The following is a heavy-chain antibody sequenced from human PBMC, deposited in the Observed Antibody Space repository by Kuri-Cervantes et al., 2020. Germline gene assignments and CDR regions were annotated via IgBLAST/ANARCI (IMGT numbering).Heavy chain of an antibody. D-gene: IGHD3-3*01. Sequence: EGSLRLSCAASGFTFSSYAMSWVRQAPGKGLEWVSYISSSSSTIYYADSVKGRFTISRDNSKNTLYLQMNSLRAEDTAVYYCARGTFEGYDFWSGYYPFDYWGQGTLVTVSS. V-gene: IGHV3-48*01. CDR3: ARGTFEGYDFWSGYYPFDY. CDR1: GFTFSSYA. J-gene: IGHJ4*02. CDR2: ISSSSSTI.